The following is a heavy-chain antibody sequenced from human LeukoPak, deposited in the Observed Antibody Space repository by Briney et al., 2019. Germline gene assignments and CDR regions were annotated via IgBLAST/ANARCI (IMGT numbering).Heavy chain of an antibody. CDR3: ARDPVDYGDYHGNY. Sequence: PGGSLRPSCAASGFIFSSYNMNWVRQAPGKGLEWVSSISSSSSYIYYADSVKGRFTISRDNAKNSLYLQMNSLRAEDTAVYYCARDPVDYGDYHGNYWGQGTLVTVSS. CDR1: GFIFSSYN. V-gene: IGHV3-21*01. D-gene: IGHD4-17*01. CDR2: ISSSSSYI. J-gene: IGHJ4*02.